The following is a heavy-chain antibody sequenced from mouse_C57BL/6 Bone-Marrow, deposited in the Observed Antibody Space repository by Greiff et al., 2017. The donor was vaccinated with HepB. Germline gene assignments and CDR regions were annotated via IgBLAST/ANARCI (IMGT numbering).Heavy chain of an antibody. Sequence: EVQLMESGAGLVKPGGSLKLSCAASGFTLSSYSMPWVRQTPGKGLEWVGRISGGGGTTYYPDSVKGRFTISRDNATNTIYLQMSSLRSEDASLYYCARDGYDPDYFYYWGQGTTLTVSS. CDR3: ARDGYDPDYFYY. V-gene: IGHV5-9*01. J-gene: IGHJ2*01. D-gene: IGHD2-2*01. CDR1: GFTLSSYS. CDR2: ISGGGGTT.